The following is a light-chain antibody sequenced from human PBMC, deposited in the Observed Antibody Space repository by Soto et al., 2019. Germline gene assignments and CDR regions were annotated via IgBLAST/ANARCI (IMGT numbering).Light chain of an antibody. CDR2: DAS. V-gene: IGKV1D-13*01. Sequence: AIQLTQSPSSLSASVGESVTITCRASQNISYALAWYQQKPGKPPKLLIYDASGLEGGVPSRFSADGSETDFSLTINSLQPEDFATYYCQQFSNYPLTFVGGTKVEI. CDR3: QQFSNYPLT. J-gene: IGKJ4*01. CDR1: QNISYA.